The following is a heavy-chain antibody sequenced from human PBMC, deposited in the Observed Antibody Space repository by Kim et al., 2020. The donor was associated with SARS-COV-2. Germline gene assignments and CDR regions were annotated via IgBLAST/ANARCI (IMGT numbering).Heavy chain of an antibody. CDR2: INHSGST. CDR3: ARLYGPAVWGSYRADY. Sequence: SETLSLTCAVYGGSFSGYYWSWIRQPPGKGLEWIGEINHSGSTNYNPSLKSRVTISVDTSKNQFSLKLSSVTAADTAVYYCARLYGPAVWGSYRADYWGQGTLVTVSS. CDR1: GGSFSGYY. D-gene: IGHD3-16*02. J-gene: IGHJ4*02. V-gene: IGHV4-34*01.